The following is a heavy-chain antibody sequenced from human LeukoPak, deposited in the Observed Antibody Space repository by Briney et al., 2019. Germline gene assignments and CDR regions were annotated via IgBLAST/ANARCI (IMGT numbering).Heavy chain of an antibody. CDR1: GFTFSNYS. Sequence: GGSLRLSCAASGFTFSNYSMSWVRQAPGKGLEWVSTISGTGDSTYYAGSVKGRFTISRDNSKNTLYLQMNSLRADDTAVYYCAKVSSSSCYGASDYWGQGTLVTVSS. CDR3: AKVSSSSCYGASDY. D-gene: IGHD2-2*01. CDR2: ISGTGDST. J-gene: IGHJ4*02. V-gene: IGHV3-23*01.